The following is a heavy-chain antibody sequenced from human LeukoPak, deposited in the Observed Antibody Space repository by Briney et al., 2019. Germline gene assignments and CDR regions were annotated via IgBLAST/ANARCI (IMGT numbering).Heavy chain of an antibody. CDR1: GGSISSYY. V-gene: IGHV4-59*10. J-gene: IGHJ4*02. Sequence: SETLSLTCAVSGGSISSYYWTWIRQPAGKGLEWIGRIYTTGSTNYNPSLKSRVTISVDRSKNQFSLKLSSVTAAGTAVYYCARSSGDETEYYFDYWGQGTLVTVSS. CDR3: ARSSGDETEYYFDY. CDR2: IYTTGST. D-gene: IGHD5-12*01.